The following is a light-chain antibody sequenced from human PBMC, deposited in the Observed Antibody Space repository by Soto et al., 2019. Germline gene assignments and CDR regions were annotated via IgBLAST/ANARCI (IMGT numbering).Light chain of an antibody. V-gene: IGKV3-20*01. CDR3: QDYGTSWT. J-gene: IGKJ1*01. CDR1: QSVSSNK. CDR2: AAS. Sequence: ETVLTQSPATVSLSPGDRATLPCRASQSVSSNKLAWYQQKPGQAPRLLIYAASRRATGIPDRFSGSGSGTDFPLTINRLDPEDFAVYYCQDYGTSWTFGQGIKVEIK.